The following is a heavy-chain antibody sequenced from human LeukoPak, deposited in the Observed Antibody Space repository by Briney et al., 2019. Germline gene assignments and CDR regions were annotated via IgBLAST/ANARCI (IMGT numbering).Heavy chain of an antibody. Sequence: GGSLRLSCAASGFTFSSYWMHWVRQAPGKGLVWVSRINGDGSTTTYADSVTGRFTISRDNAKNSLYLQMNSLRAEDTAVYYCARRGIYYYDSSDAFDIWGQGTMVTVSS. CDR3: ARRGIYYYDSSDAFDI. CDR1: GFTFSSYW. D-gene: IGHD3-22*01. CDR2: INGDGSTT. J-gene: IGHJ3*02. V-gene: IGHV3-74*01.